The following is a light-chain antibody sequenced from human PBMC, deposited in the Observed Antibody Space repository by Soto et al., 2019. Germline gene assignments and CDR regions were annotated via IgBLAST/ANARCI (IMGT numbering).Light chain of an antibody. CDR1: QSVSSN. J-gene: IGKJ3*01. V-gene: IGKV3-20*01. Sequence: EILMTQSPVTLSVSPGERATLSCRASQSVSSNLAWYQQKPGQAPSLLIYGAFSRATGIPDRISGSGSGTDFTLTISRLEPEDFAVYYCQQYGSAPFTFGPGTKVGIK. CDR3: QQYGSAPFT. CDR2: GAF.